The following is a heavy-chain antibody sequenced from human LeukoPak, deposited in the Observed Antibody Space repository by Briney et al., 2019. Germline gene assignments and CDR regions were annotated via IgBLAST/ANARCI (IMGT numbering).Heavy chain of an antibody. CDR1: GYTFAGFY. CDR2: INPNSGGT. CDR3: ARESITICGVVWNWFDP. J-gene: IGHJ5*02. Sequence: PRASVKVSCKASGYTFAGFYMHWVRQAPGHGLEWMGWINPNSGGTNYAQKFQGRVTMTMDTSISTAYMELSRLRSDDTAVYYCARESITICGVVWNWFDPWGQGTLVTVSS. D-gene: IGHD3-3*01. V-gene: IGHV1-2*02.